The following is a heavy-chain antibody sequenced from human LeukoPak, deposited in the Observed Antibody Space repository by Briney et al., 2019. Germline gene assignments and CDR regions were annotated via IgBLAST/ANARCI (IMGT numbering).Heavy chain of an antibody. V-gene: IGHV5-51*01. CDR1: GYSFTSYW. J-gene: IGHJ5*02. CDR2: IYPGDSDT. CDR3: ARQGFKWLTSLWFDP. Sequence: GESLKISCKGSGYSFTSYWIGWVRQMPGKGLEWMGIIYPGDSDTRYSPSFQGQVTISADKSISTAYLQWSSLKASDTAMYYCARQGFKWLTSLWFDPWGQETLVTVSS. D-gene: IGHD3-22*01.